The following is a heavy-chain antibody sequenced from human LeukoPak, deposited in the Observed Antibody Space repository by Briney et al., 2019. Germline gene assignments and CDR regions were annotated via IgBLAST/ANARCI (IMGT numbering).Heavy chain of an antibody. J-gene: IGHJ4*02. V-gene: IGHV1-18*01. Sequence: GASVKVSCKASGYTFTSYGISRVRQAPGQGLEWMGWISVYNGNTNYAQKVQDRFTMTTDTSTSTAYMELRSLTSDDTAVYYCARARITMVRGVFDYWGQGTLVTVSS. CDR3: ARARITMVRGVFDY. D-gene: IGHD3-10*01. CDR2: ISVYNGNT. CDR1: GYTFTSYG.